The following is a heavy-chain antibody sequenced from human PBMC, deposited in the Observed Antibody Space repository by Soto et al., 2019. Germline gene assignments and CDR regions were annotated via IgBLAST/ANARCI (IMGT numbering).Heavy chain of an antibody. Sequence: QVQLMQSGAEVKKSGASVKVSCKASGYTFINYGIIWVRQAPGQGLEWMGWITDLNVSTKYARKFQDRVTMTTDTSTSTAYMELRSLRSDDTAVYICARDDFGDLWRSPDVLGQGTMVSVSS. V-gene: IGHV1-18*04. CDR2: ITDLNVST. J-gene: IGHJ3*01. CDR1: GYTFINYG. CDR3: ARDDFGDLWRSPDV. D-gene: IGHD4-17*01.